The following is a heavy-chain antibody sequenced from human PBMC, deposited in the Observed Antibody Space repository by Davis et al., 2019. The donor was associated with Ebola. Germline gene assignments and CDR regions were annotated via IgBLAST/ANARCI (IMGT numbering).Heavy chain of an antibody. CDR3: ARDQIGLRKYYGMDV. Sequence: GESLKISCAASGFTFSSYEINWVRQAPGKGLEWISYISTSGSTIYYADSVKGRFTLSRDNAKNPVSLQMNRLRAEDTAVYYCARDQIGLRKYYGMDVWGQGTTVTVSS. CDR2: ISTSGSTI. J-gene: IGHJ6*02. V-gene: IGHV3-48*03. D-gene: IGHD2/OR15-2a*01. CDR1: GFTFSSYE.